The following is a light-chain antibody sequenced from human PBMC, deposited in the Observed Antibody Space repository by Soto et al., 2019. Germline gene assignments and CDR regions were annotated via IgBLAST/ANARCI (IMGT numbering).Light chain of an antibody. CDR2: GAS. CDR1: RSVSSY. CDR3: QQYTSSLNT. J-gene: IGKJ5*01. V-gene: IGKV3-20*01. Sequence: PGESATLSCRASRSVSSYLAWYQQKPGQAPRLLIYGASVRATGVPDRFSGSGSGTDFTLTISRLEPEDFAVYYCQQYTSSLNTFGQGTRLEIK.